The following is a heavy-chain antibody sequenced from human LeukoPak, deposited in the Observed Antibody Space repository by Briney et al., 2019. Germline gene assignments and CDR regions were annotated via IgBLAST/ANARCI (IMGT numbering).Heavy chain of an antibody. V-gene: IGHV4-4*02. CDR1: GDSISSHNW. J-gene: IGHJ4*02. D-gene: IGHD6-13*01. CDR2: IDYAGRT. CDR3: AKDRPGGSSLDY. Sequence: SETLSLTCAVSGDSISSHNWWSWVRQSPGKGLEWIGYIDYAGRTNYNPSLKSRVTISVDTSKNQFSLKLSSVTAADTAVYYCAKDRPGGSSLDYWGQGTLVTVSS.